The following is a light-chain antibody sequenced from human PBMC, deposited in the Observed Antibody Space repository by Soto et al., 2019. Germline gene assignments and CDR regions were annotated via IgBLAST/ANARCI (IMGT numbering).Light chain of an antibody. Sequence: QSALTQPASVSGSPGPSITISCTGTSSDVGGYNYVSWYQQHPGKAPKFMIYDVSNRPSGVSNRFSGSKSGHTASLTISGLQAEDQADYYCSSYTPSISRQIVFGTTTKDTVL. V-gene: IGLV2-14*01. CDR1: SSDVGGYNY. CDR3: SSYTPSISRQIV. J-gene: IGLJ1*01. CDR2: DVS.